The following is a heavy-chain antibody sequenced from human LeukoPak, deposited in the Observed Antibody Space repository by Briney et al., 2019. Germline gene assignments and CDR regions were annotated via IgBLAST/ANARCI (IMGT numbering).Heavy chain of an antibody. CDR1: GYTFTGYY. Sequence: GASVKVSCKASGYTFTGYYMHWVRQAPGQGLEWMGWINPNSGGTNYAQKFQGWVTMTRDTSISTAYMELSRLRSEDTAVYYCARDPSGSYDFWSGRYYYYMDVWGKGTTVTVSS. CDR2: INPNSGGT. J-gene: IGHJ6*03. V-gene: IGHV1-2*04. D-gene: IGHD3-3*01. CDR3: ARDPSGSYDFWSGRYYYYMDV.